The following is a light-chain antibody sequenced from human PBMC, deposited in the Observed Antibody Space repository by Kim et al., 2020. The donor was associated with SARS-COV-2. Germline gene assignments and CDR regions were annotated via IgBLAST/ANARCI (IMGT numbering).Light chain of an antibody. J-gene: IGKJ4*01. CDR3: QKYGVSLT. CDR2: GTS. V-gene: IGKV3-20*01. Sequence: LAPGERDTITCRASQSISSGYLGWYQQKPGQPTRLLMYGTSIRATGIPDRFSGSGSGTDFTLTISRLEPEDFAVYYCQKYGVSLTFGGGTKVDIK. CDR1: QSISSGY.